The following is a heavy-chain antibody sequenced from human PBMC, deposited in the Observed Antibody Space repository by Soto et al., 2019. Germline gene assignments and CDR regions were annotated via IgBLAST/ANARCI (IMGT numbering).Heavy chain of an antibody. D-gene: IGHD5-18*01. J-gene: IGHJ6*02. Sequence: QVQLVEPGGGLVKPGGSLRLSCAASGFTFSDYYMSWIRQAPGKGLEWVSYISSSGSTIYYADSVKGRFTISRDNAKNSLYLQMNSLRAEDTAVYYCAREIVDTAMVTYHYYYGMDVWGQGTTVTVSS. CDR1: GFTFSDYY. CDR3: AREIVDTAMVTYHYYYGMDV. CDR2: ISSSGSTI. V-gene: IGHV3-11*01.